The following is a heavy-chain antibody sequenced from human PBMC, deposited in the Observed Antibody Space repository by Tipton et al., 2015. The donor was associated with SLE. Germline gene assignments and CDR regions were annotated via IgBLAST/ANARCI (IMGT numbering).Heavy chain of an antibody. CDR3: ARGEDYYYYYMDV. CDR1: GFIFSIYA. J-gene: IGHJ6*03. CDR2: ITGSGDRT. V-gene: IGHV3-23*01. Sequence: SLRLSCEGSGFIFSIYAMCWVRQAPGKGLEWVSAITGSGDRTYYINSVKGRFTISRDNSKNSLYLQMSGLRAEDTAVYYCARGEDYYYYYMDVWGKGTTVTVSS.